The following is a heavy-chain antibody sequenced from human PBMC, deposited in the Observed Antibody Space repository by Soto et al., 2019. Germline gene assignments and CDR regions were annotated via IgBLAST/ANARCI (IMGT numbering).Heavy chain of an antibody. CDR2: ISGSGGST. CDR1: GFTFSSYA. CDR3: AKDQWYYYDSSGYSASTSYYYYGMDV. D-gene: IGHD3-22*01. V-gene: IGHV3-23*01. Sequence: GGSLRLSCAASGFTFSSYAMSWVRQDPGKGLEWVSAISGSGGSTYYADSVKGRFTISRDNSKNTLYLQMNSLRAEDTAVYYCAKDQWYYYDSSGYSASTSYYYYGMDVWGQGTTVTVSS. J-gene: IGHJ6*02.